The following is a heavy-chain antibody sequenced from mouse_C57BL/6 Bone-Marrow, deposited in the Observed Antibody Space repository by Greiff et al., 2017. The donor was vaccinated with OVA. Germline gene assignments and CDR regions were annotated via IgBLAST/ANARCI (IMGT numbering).Heavy chain of an antibody. CDR2: ISSGGDYI. D-gene: IGHD2-5*01. J-gene: IGHJ4*01. CDR3: TRDYYSNGYAMDY. V-gene: IGHV5-9-1*02. Sequence: EVQRVESGEGLVKPGGSLKLSCAASGFTFSSYAMSWVRQTPEKRLEWVAYISSGGDYIYYADTVKGRFTISRDNARNTLYLQMSSLKSEDTAMYYCTRDYYSNGYAMDYWGQGTSVTVSS. CDR1: GFTFSSYA.